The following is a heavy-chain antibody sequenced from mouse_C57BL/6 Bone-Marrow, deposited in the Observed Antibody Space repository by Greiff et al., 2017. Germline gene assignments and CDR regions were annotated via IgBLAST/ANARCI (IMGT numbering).Heavy chain of an antibody. V-gene: IGHV5-4*01. CDR2: ISDGGSYT. J-gene: IGHJ2*01. Sequence: DVHLVESGGGLVKPGGSLKLSCAASGFTFSSYAMSWVRQTPEKGLEWVATISDGGSYTYYPDNVKGRFTISRDNAKNNLYLQMSHLKSEDTAMYYCARGSPFTTVVYFDYWGQGTTLTVSS. D-gene: IGHD1-1*01. CDR3: ARGSPFTTVVYFDY. CDR1: GFTFSSYA.